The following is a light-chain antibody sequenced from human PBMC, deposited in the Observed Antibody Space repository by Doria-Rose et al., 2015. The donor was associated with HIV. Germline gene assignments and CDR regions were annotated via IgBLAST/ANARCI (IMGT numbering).Light chain of an antibody. J-gene: IGKJ3*01. CDR1: QSLLYTSKNY. V-gene: IGKV4-1*01. Sequence: TQSPESLGMSLGERATLNCKSNQSLLYTSKNYLAWYQQKPGQPPKLLIYWASTRQSVVPARFSGSGSGTDFTLTISSLEAEDVAVYYCQQYYDTPSFGPGTTVDIK. CDR3: QQYYDTPS. CDR2: WAS.